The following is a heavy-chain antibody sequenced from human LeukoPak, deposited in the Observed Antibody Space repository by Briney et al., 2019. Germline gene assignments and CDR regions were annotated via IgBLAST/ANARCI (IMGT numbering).Heavy chain of an antibody. CDR2: IYYSGST. V-gene: IGHV4-39*01. CDR1: GFTFSSYA. D-gene: IGHD6-13*01. Sequence: GSLRLSCAASGFTFSSYAMSWVRQAPGKGLEWVGSIYYSGSTYYNPSLKSRVTISVDTSKNQFSLRLSSVTAADTAVYYCARGQQLFDPWGQGTLVTVSS. J-gene: IGHJ5*02. CDR3: ARGQQLFDP.